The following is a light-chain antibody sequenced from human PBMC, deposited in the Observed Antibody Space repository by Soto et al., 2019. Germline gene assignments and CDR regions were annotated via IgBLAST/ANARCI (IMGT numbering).Light chain of an antibody. CDR3: QSYDNSLSGSGV. V-gene: IGLV1-40*01. J-gene: IGLJ3*02. CDR2: DYA. CDR1: SSNIGAGYD. Sequence: QSVLTQPPSMSGAPGQRVTISCTGSSSNIGAGYDVHWYQQLPGTAPKLLIYDYARRPSGVPDRFSGSKSGASASLVITGLQAEDEADYYCQSYDNSLSGSGVFGGGTKLTVL.